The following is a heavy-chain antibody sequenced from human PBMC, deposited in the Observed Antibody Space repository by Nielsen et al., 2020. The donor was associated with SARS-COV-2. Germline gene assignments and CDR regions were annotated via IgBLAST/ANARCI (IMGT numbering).Heavy chain of an antibody. V-gene: IGHV3-23*01. CDR2: ISGSGGST. J-gene: IGHJ4*02. D-gene: IGHD3-16*01. CDR3: AKWGSSRDY. Sequence: GESLKISCAASGFTFSSYAMSWARQAPGKGLEWVSAISGSGGSTYYADSVKGRFTISRDNSKNTLYLQMNSLRAEDTAVYYCAKWGSSRDYWGQGTLVTVSS. CDR1: GFTFSSYA.